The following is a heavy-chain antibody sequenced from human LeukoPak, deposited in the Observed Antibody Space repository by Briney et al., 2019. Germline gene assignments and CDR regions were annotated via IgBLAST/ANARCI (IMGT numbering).Heavy chain of an antibody. Sequence: GASVKVSCKASGYTFTGYYMHWVRQAPGQGLEWMGWINPNSGGTNYAQKFQGRVTMTRDTSISTAYMELSRLRSDDTAVYYCARDREGYYDILTGYYGVGAFDIWGQGRMVTVSS. V-gene: IGHV1-2*02. CDR3: ARDREGYYDILTGYYGVGAFDI. J-gene: IGHJ3*02. D-gene: IGHD3-9*01. CDR1: GYTFTGYY. CDR2: INPNSGGT.